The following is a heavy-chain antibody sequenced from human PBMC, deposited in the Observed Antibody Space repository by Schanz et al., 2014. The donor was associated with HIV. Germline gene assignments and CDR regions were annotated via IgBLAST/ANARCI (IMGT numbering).Heavy chain of an antibody. CDR2: IYYSGST. Sequence: QVRLQESGPGLVKPSQTLSLTCTVSGGSISSGGYYWSWIRQPPGKGLERIGYIYYSGSTNYNPSRKSRVTRSVDTSKNQFSLKLSSVTAADTAVYYCARRDSSGYYSFDYWGQGTLVTVSS. J-gene: IGHJ4*02. CDR1: GGSISSGGYY. V-gene: IGHV4-61*08. D-gene: IGHD3-22*01. CDR3: ARRDSSGYYSFDY.